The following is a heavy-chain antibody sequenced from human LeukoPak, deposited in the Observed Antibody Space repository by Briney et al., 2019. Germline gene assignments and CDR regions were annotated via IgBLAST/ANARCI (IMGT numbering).Heavy chain of an antibody. J-gene: IGHJ5*02. D-gene: IGHD3-10*01. CDR1: GYTFTSYD. CDR3: ARGILVKYRKKILLWFGETPSGGWFDP. Sequence: ASVKVSCKASGYTFTSYDINWVRQATGQGLEWMGWMNPNSGNTGYAQKFQGRVTMTRNTSISTAYMELSSLRSEDTAVYYCARGILVKYRKKILLWFGETPSGGWFDPWGQGTLVTVSS. CDR2: MNPNSGNT. V-gene: IGHV1-8*01.